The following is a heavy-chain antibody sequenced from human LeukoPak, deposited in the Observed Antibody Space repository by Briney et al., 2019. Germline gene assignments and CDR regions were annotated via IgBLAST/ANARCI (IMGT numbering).Heavy chain of an antibody. D-gene: IGHD7-27*01. CDR2: IDYSGST. Sequence: SETLSLTCTVSGGSISSYYWSWIRQPPGKGLEWIGYIDYSGSTNYNPSLKSRVTISVDTSKNQFSLKLSFVTAADTAVYYCARQRSLTGNYYYYELDVWGQGTTVTVSS. J-gene: IGHJ6*02. CDR1: GGSISSYY. CDR3: ARQRSLTGNYYYYELDV. V-gene: IGHV4-59*08.